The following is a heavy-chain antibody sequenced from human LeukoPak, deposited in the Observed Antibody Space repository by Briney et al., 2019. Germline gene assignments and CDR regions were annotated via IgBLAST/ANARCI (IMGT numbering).Heavy chain of an antibody. CDR2: ISWNSGSI. CDR3: AKDRGYSSSSALDY. V-gene: IGHV3-9*03. D-gene: IGHD6-13*01. J-gene: IGHJ4*02. CDR1: GFTFDDYA. Sequence: GRSLRLSCAASGFTFDDYAMHWVRQAPGKGLEWVSGISWNSGSIGYADSVKGRFTISRDNAKNSLYLQMNSLRAEDMALYYYAKDRGYSSSSALDYWGQGTLVTVSS.